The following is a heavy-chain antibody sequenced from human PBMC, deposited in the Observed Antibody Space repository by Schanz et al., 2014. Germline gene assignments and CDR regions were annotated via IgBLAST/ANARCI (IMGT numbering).Heavy chain of an antibody. V-gene: IGHV3-21*01. CDR2: ISTSGTYM. J-gene: IGHJ4*02. CDR1: GFAFSSFA. CDR3: VRDSFFAFDY. D-gene: IGHD3-3*01. Sequence: EVQLMESGGGLVKPGGSLRLSCVASGFAFSSFAMTWVRQAPGRGLEWVSSISTSGTYMYIADSLKGRLTISRDDAKNSLYLQMNSLRAEDTAVYYCVRDSFFAFDYWGQGTLVTVAS.